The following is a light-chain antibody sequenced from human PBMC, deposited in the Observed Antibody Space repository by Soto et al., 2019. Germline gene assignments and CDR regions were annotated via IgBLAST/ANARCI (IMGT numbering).Light chain of an antibody. J-gene: IGLJ1*01. CDR1: SGHSSYA. CDR3: PTWGPGIQV. CDR2: LNSDGSH. V-gene: IGLV4-69*01. Sequence: QPVLTQSPSASASLGASVKLTCTLSSGHSSYAIAWHQQQPEKGPRYLMKLNSDGSHYKGGGIPDRFSGSSSGAERYLTISSLQSEDEADSYCPTWGPGIQVFGPGTKVTVL.